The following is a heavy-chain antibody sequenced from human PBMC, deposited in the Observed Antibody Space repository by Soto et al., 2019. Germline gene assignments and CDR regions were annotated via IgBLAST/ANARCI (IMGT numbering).Heavy chain of an antibody. J-gene: IGHJ6*02. Sequence: ASVKVSCKASGYTFTSYAMHWVRQAPGQRLEWMGWINAGNGNTKYSQKFQGRVTITRDTSASTAYMELSSLRSEDTAVYYCARGSHDYGYYYYGMDVWGQGTTVTVSS. D-gene: IGHD4-17*01. V-gene: IGHV1-3*01. CDR2: INAGNGNT. CDR3: ARGSHDYGYYYYGMDV. CDR1: GYTFTSYA.